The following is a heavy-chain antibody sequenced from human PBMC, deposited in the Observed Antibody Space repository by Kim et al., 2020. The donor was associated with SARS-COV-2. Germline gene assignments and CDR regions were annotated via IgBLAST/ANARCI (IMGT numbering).Heavy chain of an antibody. CDR1: GGSLSSSY. CDR2: IYYSGST. CDR3: ARGDGEGSYYYSYGMDV. V-gene: IGHV4-59*13. J-gene: IGHJ6*02. Sequence: SETLSLTCTVSGGSLSSSYWSWIRQPPGKGLEWIGYIYYSGSTNYNPSLKSRVTISVDTSKNQFSLKLSSVTAADTAVYYCARGDGEGSYYYSYGMDVWGQGTTVTVSS. D-gene: IGHD3-10*01.